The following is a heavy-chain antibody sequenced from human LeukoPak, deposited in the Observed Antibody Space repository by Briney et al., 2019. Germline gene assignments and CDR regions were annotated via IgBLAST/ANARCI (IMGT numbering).Heavy chain of an antibody. CDR3: APDLRGSAWSLDD. V-gene: IGHV3-23*01. CDR1: GFTFSNYA. D-gene: IGHD6-13*01. Sequence: GGSLRLSCAASGFTFSNYAMGWVRQAPGKGLECVSLISGSGGGTYFADSVKGRFTISRDNSKNTLYLQMDGLRAEDTAIYYCAPDLRGSAWSLDDWGQGTLVTVSS. J-gene: IGHJ4*02. CDR2: ISGSGGGT.